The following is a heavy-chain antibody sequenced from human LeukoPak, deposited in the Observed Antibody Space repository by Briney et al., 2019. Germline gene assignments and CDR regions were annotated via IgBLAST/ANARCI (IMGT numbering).Heavy chain of an antibody. CDR1: GGSFSGYY. D-gene: IGHD5-24*01. Sequence: PSETLSLTCAVYGGSFSGYYWSWIRQPPAKGLEWIGEINHSGSTNYNPSLKSRVTISVDTSKNQFSLKLSSVTAADTAVYYCARAREKGKHNWFDPWGQGTLVTVSS. CDR2: INHSGST. V-gene: IGHV4-34*01. J-gene: IGHJ5*02. CDR3: ARAREKGKHNWFDP.